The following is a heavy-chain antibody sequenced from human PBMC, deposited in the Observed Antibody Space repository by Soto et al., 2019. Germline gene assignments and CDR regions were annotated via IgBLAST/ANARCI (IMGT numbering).Heavy chain of an antibody. J-gene: IGHJ3*01. CDR2: ICYSGIT. CDR3: IRVYFDPQNSMGSCYCAFDL. Sequence: SETLSLTCTVSGDSISSGSYYWGWVRQPPGKGLEWIGSICYSGITCSNPSLSSRITISVDTTKNHFTLNENSMTAADTAVYYLIRVYFDPQNSMGSCYCAFDLWGQGTMVTVSS. CDR1: GDSISSGSYY. V-gene: IGHV4-39*02. D-gene: IGHD2-2*01.